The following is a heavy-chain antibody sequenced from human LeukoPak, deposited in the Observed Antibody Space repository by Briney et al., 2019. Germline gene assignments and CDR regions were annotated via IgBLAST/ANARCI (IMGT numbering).Heavy chain of an antibody. J-gene: IGHJ4*02. CDR1: GGSFSGYY. CDR2: INHSGST. CDR3: ARRWNYYGSGSHDY. D-gene: IGHD3-10*01. V-gene: IGHV4-34*01. Sequence: SETLSLTCAVYGGSFSGYYWSWIRQPPGKGLEWIGEINHSGSTNYNPSLKSRVTISVDTSKNQFSLKLSSVTAADTAVYYCARRWNYYGSGSHDYWGQGTLVTVSS.